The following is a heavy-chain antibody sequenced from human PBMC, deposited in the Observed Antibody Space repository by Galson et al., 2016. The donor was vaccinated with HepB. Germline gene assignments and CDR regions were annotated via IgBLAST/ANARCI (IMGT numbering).Heavy chain of an antibody. CDR2: ISTGSSYI. D-gene: IGHD3-9*01. V-gene: IGHV3-21*01. CDR1: GFTFSDYS. Sequence: SLRLSCAGSGFTFSDYSMNWVRQAPGKGLEWVASISTGSSYIYYADSLKGRFTVSRDNAKNSMFLQMNSLRGEDTATYFCARYSLPYDALDIWGQGTMVNVSS. CDR3: ARYSLPYDALDI. J-gene: IGHJ3*02.